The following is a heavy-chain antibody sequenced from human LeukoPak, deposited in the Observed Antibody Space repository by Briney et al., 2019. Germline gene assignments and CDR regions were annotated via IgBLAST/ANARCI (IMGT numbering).Heavy chain of an antibody. J-gene: IGHJ4*02. CDR2: ISSNGGST. D-gene: IGHD3-10*01. Sequence: PGGSLRLSCAASGFTFSSYAMHWVRQAPGKGLEYVSAISSNGGSTYYANSVKGRFTISRDNSKNTLYLQMGSLRAEDMAVYYCARASRGGYYSYWGQGTLVTVSS. V-gene: IGHV3-64*01. CDR3: ARASRGGYYSY. CDR1: GFTFSSYA.